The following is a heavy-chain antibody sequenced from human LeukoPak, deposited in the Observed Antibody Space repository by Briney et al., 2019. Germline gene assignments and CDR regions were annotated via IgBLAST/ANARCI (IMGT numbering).Heavy chain of an antibody. V-gene: IGHV3-74*01. D-gene: IGHD1-26*01. Sequence: GGSLRLSCVASGFTFSIYWMHWVRQAPGTGLVRVSRISNDGSATIYVDSVKGRFTISRDNAKNTLYLQMNSLRAEDTAVYYCARDSSGSYDYWGQGTLVTVSS. CDR1: GFTFSIYW. CDR2: ISNDGSAT. J-gene: IGHJ4*02. CDR3: ARDSSGSYDY.